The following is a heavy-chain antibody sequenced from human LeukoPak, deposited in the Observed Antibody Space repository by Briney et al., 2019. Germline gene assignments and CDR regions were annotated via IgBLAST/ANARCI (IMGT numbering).Heavy chain of an antibody. CDR2: ISVSGGRT. D-gene: IGHD3-22*01. CDR3: AKRGPGYDKSTYPPHYFDY. CDR1: GFPFNSYA. J-gene: IGHJ4*02. V-gene: IGHV3-23*01. Sequence: GGSLRLSCAASGFPFNSYAMSWVRQAPGKGLEWVSGISVSGGRTDYADSVKGRFTISRDNSKNTLYLQMNSLRAEDTAVYYCAKRGPGYDKSTYPPHYFDYWGQGTLVTVSS.